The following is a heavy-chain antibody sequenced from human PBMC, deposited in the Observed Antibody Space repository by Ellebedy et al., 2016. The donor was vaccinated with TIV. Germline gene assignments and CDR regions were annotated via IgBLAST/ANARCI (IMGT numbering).Heavy chain of an antibody. J-gene: IGHJ4*02. V-gene: IGHV1-2*02. CDR1: GYTFTGYY. D-gene: IGHD6-6*01. Sequence: ASVKVSXXASGYTFTGYYMHWVRQAPGQGLEWMAYINPNSGATKYAQKFQGRVTVTRDTSISTTYMELSRLRSDDTAVYYCAREGLYSSSSDFDYWGQGALVTVSS. CDR3: AREGLYSSSSDFDY. CDR2: INPNSGAT.